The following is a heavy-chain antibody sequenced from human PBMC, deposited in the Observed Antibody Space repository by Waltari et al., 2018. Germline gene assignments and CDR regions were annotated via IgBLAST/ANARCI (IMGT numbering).Heavy chain of an antibody. Sequence: QVQLVQSGTEVKKPGASVKVSCQASGYTFSNYGVSWVRQAPGQDLEWVGWIAPYNRNTHSAPKLQGRGTMTTDTSTTTAYLELRSLTSDDTAVYYCARVFDSSQYYYGSDYWGQGTLVTVSS. CDR3: ARVFDSSQYYYGSDY. D-gene: IGHD3-22*01. CDR1: GYTFSNYG. CDR2: IAPYNRNT. J-gene: IGHJ4*02. V-gene: IGHV1-18*01.